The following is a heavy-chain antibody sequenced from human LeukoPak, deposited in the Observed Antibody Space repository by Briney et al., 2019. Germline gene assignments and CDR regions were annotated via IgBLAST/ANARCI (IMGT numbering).Heavy chain of an antibody. Sequence: PSETLSLTCTVSGGSIRSSYYYWGWIRQPPGKGLEWIGSIYDSGSTYYNPSLKSRVTISVDTSKNQFSLKLNSVTAADTAVYYCASTRGLYYFDYWGQGTLVTVSS. D-gene: IGHD6-25*01. J-gene: IGHJ4*02. CDR1: GGSIRSSYYY. CDR2: IYDSGST. V-gene: IGHV4-39*01. CDR3: ASTRGLYYFDY.